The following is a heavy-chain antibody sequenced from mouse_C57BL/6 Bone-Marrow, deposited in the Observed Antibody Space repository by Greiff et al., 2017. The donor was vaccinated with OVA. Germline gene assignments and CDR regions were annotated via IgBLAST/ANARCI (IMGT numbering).Heavy chain of an antibody. J-gene: IGHJ1*03. CDR1: GYSITSGYD. D-gene: IGHD2-13*01. Sequence: EVKVVESGPGMVKPSQSLSLTCTVTGYSITSGYDWHWIRHFPGNKLEWMGYISYSGSTNYNPSLKSRISITHDTSKNHFFLKLNSVTTEDTATYYCARDYYGARYFDVWGTGTTVTVSS. V-gene: IGHV3-1*01. CDR2: ISYSGST. CDR3: ARDYYGARYFDV.